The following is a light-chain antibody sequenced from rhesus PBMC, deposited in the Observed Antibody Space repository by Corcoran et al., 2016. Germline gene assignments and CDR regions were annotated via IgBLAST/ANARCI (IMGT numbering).Light chain of an antibody. CDR3: SNTFV. CDR1: TSDIGAYTR. J-gene: IGLJ1*01. V-gene: IGLV2-13*03. CDR2: EVS. Sequence: QAAPTQSPSVSGSPGQSVTISCTGTTSDIGAYTRVSWYQPHPGKAPNLLIYEVSKRPSGVSARFSGSKSGNSASLTISGPQPEDEADYTNSNTFVFGSGTRLTVL.